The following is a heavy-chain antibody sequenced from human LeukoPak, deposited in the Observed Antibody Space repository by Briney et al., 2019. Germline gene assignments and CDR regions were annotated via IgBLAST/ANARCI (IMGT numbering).Heavy chain of an antibody. CDR1: GGSISGYY. V-gene: IGHV4-59*01. CDR2: IFYSGSA. Sequence: SETPSLTCTVSGGSISGYYWNWIRQPPGKGLEWIGYIFYSGSADYNPALKSRVTISVDTSKNQFSLKLSSVTAADTAVYYCARDKVPGDYWGQGTLVTVSS. CDR3: ARDKVPGDY. D-gene: IGHD1-1*01. J-gene: IGHJ4*02.